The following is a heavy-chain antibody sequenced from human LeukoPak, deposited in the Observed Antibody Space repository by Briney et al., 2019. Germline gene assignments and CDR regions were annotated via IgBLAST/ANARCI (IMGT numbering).Heavy chain of an antibody. J-gene: IGHJ5*02. Sequence: GASVKVSCKASGYTFTSYAMNWVRQAPGQGLEWMGWINPNSGGTNYAQKFQGRVTMTRDTSISTAYMELSRLRSDDTAVYYCARDWAAAGWFDPWGQGTLVTVSS. V-gene: IGHV1-2*02. CDR3: ARDWAAAGWFDP. CDR2: INPNSGGT. D-gene: IGHD6-13*01. CDR1: GYTFTSYA.